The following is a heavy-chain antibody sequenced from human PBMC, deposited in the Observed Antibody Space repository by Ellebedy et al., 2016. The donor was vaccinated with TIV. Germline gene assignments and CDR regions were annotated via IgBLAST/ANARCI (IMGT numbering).Heavy chain of an antibody. V-gene: IGHV1-18*01. CDR2: ISAYNGNK. CDR1: GYIFTNYG. Sequence: AASVKVSCKASGYIFTNYGIGWVRQAPGQRLEWMGWISAYNGNKNYAHKLQDRVTMTTDTSTRTAYMELRSLTSDDTTVYYCARAAAGTYFFDYWGQGTPVIVSS. CDR3: ARAAAGTYFFDY. D-gene: IGHD6-13*01. J-gene: IGHJ4*02.